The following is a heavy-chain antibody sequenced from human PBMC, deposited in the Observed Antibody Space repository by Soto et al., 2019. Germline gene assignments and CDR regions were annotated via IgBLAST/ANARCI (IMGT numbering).Heavy chain of an antibody. CDR2: IYYSGST. V-gene: IGHV4-31*03. CDR1: GGSISSGGYY. J-gene: IGHJ6*02. D-gene: IGHD2-2*01. CDR3: ARASIVVVPAADYGMDV. Sequence: KPSETLSLTCTVSGGSISSGGYYWSWIRQHPGKGLEWIGYIYYSGSTYYNPSLKSRVTISVDTSKNQFSLKLSSVTAADTAVYYCARASIVVVPAADYGMDVWGQGTTVTVSS.